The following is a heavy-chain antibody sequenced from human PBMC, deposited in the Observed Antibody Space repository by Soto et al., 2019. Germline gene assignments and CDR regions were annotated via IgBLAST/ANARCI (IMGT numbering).Heavy chain of an antibody. V-gene: IGHV3-74*01. CDR1: RCSLSSHL. CDR3: AREAATGRYYCMDV. CDR2: INSDGSST. D-gene: IGHD6-13*01. Sequence: CLRFPWSPARCSLSSHLMHPVSQAAGKGLMCVSRINSDGSSTSYADSVKGRFTISRDSAKSTLYPQMNSLRAEDTAVYYCAREAATGRYYCMDVWEQGATVAVSS. J-gene: IGHJ6*01.